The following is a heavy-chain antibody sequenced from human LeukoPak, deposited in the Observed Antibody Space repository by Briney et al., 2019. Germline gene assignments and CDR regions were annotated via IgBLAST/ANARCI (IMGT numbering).Heavy chain of an antibody. CDR2: INPSGGSA. CDR1: GYTFSSNH. J-gene: IGHJ6*03. D-gene: IGHD3-10*01. Sequence: ASVKVSCKASGYTFSSNHIHWVRQAPGQGLEWMGIINPSGGSATHAQKFQGRVTMTSDTSTSTVYMELSSLRSEDTAVYYCARAGVNYYYYMDVWGKGTTVTISS. CDR3: ARAGVNYYYYMDV. V-gene: IGHV1-46*01.